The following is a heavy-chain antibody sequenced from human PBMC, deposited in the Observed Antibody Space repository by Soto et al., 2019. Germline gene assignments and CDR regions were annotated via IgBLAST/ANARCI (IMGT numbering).Heavy chain of an antibody. D-gene: IGHD2-8*01. CDR1: GLTFSDYY. V-gene: IGHV3-11*01. J-gene: IGHJ4*02. CDR2: ISSRSSTI. CDR3: ASGTNGAFFVY. Sequence: QVQLVESGRGLVKPGGSLRLSCAASGLTFSDYYMSWIRQAPGKGLEWVSYISSRSSTIFYAESVKGRFTISRDNVKNLLYLQMNSLRAEDTAVYYCASGTNGAFFVYWGQGILVTVSS.